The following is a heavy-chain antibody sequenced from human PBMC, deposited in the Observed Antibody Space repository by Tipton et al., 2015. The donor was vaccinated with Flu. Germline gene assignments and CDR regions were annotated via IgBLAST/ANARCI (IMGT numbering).Heavy chain of an antibody. CDR1: GFTFSSYS. CDR3: ARSGFGKWELLPFDY. V-gene: IGHV3-21*01. Sequence: SLRLSCAASGFTFSSYSMNWVRQAPGKGLEWVSSISSSSSYIYYADSVKGRFTIPRDNAKNSLYLQMNSLRAEDTAVYYCARSGFGKWELLPFDYWGRGTLVTVSS. CDR2: ISSSSSYI. J-gene: IGHJ4*02. D-gene: IGHD1-26*01.